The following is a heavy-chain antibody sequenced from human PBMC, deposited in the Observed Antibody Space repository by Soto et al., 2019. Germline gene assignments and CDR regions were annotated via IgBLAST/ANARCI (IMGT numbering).Heavy chain of an antibody. Sequence: GESLKISCKGSGHSFSTYWIAWVRQMPGKGLEWMGIIYPGDSDTRYSLSLQGQVTISADKSISTAYLQWSSLKASDTAIYYCARRPPEGGTMDVWGQGTTVTVSS. CDR3: ARRPPEGGTMDV. CDR1: GHSFSTYW. D-gene: IGHD3-16*01. V-gene: IGHV5-51*01. J-gene: IGHJ6*02. CDR2: IYPGDSDT.